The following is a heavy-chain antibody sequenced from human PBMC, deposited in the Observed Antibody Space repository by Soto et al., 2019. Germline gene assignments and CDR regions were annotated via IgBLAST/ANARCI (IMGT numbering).Heavy chain of an antibody. CDR1: GGSISSGGYY. J-gene: IGHJ4*02. V-gene: IGHV4-31*03. CDR3: ARDVPPYSRQLGGNLDY. Sequence: SETLSLTCTVSGGSISSGGYYWSWIRQHPGKGLEWIGYIYYSGSTYYNPSLKSRVTISVDTSKNQFSLKLSSVTAADTAVYYCARDVPPYSRQLGGNLDYWGQGTLVTVSS. D-gene: IGHD6-13*01. CDR2: IYYSGST.